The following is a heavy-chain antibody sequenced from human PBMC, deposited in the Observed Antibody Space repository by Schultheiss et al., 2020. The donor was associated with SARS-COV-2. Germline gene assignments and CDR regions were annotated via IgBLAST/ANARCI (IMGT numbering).Heavy chain of an antibody. J-gene: IGHJ4*02. CDR3: ASNLYSNYYFDN. Sequence: SVKVSCKASGYTFTSYDINWVRQAPGQGLEWMGGIIPMFGTANYAQKFQGRVTVTADESTSTAYMDLSSLRSEDTAVYYCASNLYSNYYFDNWGQGTLVTVSS. CDR2: IIPMFGTA. D-gene: IGHD4-11*01. V-gene: IGHV1-69*13. CDR1: GYTFTSYD.